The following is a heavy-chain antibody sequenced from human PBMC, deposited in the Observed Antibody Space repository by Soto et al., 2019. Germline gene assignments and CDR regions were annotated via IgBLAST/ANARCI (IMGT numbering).Heavy chain of an antibody. Sequence: SVKVSCKASGGTFSSDAISWVRQAPGQGLEWMGGIIPIFGTANYAQKFQGRVTITADESTSTAYMELSSLRSEDTAVYYCATRMVRGVIITALKIYGMDVWGQGTTVTVSS. CDR3: ATRMVRGVIITALKIYGMDV. D-gene: IGHD3-10*01. J-gene: IGHJ6*02. V-gene: IGHV1-69*13. CDR1: GGTFSSDA. CDR2: IIPIFGTA.